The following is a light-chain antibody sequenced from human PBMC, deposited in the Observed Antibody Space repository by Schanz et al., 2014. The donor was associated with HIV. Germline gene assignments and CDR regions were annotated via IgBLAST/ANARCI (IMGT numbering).Light chain of an antibody. CDR1: TNDIGTYNF. J-gene: IGLJ2*01. CDR2: DVS. Sequence: QSVLPQPASVSGSPGQSITISCPGTTNDIGTYNFVSWYQQHPGRAPRLMIFDVSDRPSGVSTRFSGSKSGNTASLTISGLQAEDEAVYYCSSYASTISVLFGGGTKLTVL. V-gene: IGLV2-14*01. CDR3: SSYASTISVL.